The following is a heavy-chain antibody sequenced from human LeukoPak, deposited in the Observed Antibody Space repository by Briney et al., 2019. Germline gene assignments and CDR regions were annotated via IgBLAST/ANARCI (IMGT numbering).Heavy chain of an antibody. CDR1: GGTFSSYA. V-gene: IGHV1-69*13. Sequence: ASVKVSCKASGGTFSSYAISWVRQVPGQGLEWMGGIIPIFGTANYAQKFQGRVTITADESTSTAYMELSSLRSEDTAVYYCASGGYGFIDAFDIWGQGTMVTVSS. CDR2: IIPIFGTA. CDR3: ASGGYGFIDAFDI. J-gene: IGHJ3*02. D-gene: IGHD5-12*01.